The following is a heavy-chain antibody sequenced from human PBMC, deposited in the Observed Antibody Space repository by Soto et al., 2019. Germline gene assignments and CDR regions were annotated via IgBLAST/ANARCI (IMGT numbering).Heavy chain of an antibody. J-gene: IGHJ5*02. CDR3: ARGLRTYYYDSSGWFDP. Sequence: ASVKVSCKTSGYTFSNYAISWVRQAPGQGLEWMGWISAYNGNTNYAQKLQGRVTMTTDTSTSTAYMELRSLRSDDTAVYYCARGLRTYYYDSSGWFDPWGQGTLVTVSS. D-gene: IGHD3-22*01. CDR1: GYTFSNYA. V-gene: IGHV1-18*04. CDR2: ISAYNGNT.